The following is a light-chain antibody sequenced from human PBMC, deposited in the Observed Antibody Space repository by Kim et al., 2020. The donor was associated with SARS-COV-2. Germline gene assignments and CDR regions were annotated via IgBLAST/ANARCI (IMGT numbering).Light chain of an antibody. CDR3: QQSYSAPVT. J-gene: IGKJ3*01. V-gene: IGKV1-39*01. CDR2: APS. CDR1: QNIASY. Sequence: SASVGDSVTIACRTSQNIASYLNWYQQRPGQAPKLLIYAPSTLASGAPSRFTASGSGTDFTLTIDSVQREDFATYFCQQSYSAPVTFGPGTKVEI.